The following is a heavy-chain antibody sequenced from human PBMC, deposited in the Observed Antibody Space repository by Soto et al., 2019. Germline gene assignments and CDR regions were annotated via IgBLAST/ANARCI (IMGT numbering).Heavy chain of an antibody. D-gene: IGHD2-21*02. CDR3: ARGPVVTPFVDY. CDR2: IYYSGST. CDR1: GGSVTSGNYF. J-gene: IGHJ4*02. V-gene: IGHV4-61*01. Sequence: QVQLQESDPGLVKPSETLSLTCTVSGGSVTSGNYFWNWIRQPPGKGLEWIGHIYYSGSTNYNPSLKSRVSISVDASKNQFSLKLSSVTAADTAIYYCARGPVVTPFVDYWGQGILVTVSS.